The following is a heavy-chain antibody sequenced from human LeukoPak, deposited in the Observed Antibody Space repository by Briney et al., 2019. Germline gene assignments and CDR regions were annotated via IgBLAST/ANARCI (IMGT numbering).Heavy chain of an antibody. CDR2: IIPILGIA. CDR1: GGTFSSYA. V-gene: IGHV1-69*04. Sequence: SVKVSCKASGGTFSSYAISWVRQAPGQGLEWMGRIIPILGIANYAQKFQGRATITADKSTSTAYMELSSLRSEDTAVYYCARAATRGLFDPWGQGTLVTVSS. J-gene: IGHJ5*02. D-gene: IGHD6-25*01. CDR3: ARAATRGLFDP.